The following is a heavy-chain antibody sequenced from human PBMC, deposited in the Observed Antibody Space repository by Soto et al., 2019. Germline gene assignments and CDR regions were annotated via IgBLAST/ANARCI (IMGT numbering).Heavy chain of an antibody. V-gene: IGHV3-30-3*01. D-gene: IGHD6-13*01. CDR1: GFTFSTSA. Sequence: QVQVVESGGGVVQPGGSLRLSCAASGFTFSTSAMHRVSQAPGKGLEWMAMISYGGNNKYYADSVKGLFTISRDISERTLYLQMNCLRTEDSAVYYWAREEFEAGRGHFGCCGQGTLLSVSS. J-gene: IGHJ4*02. CDR3: AREEFEAGRGHFGC. CDR2: ISYGGNNK.